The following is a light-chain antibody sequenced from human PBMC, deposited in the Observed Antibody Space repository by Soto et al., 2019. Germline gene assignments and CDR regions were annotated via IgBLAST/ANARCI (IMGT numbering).Light chain of an antibody. V-gene: IGLV1-40*01. CDR3: QSFDSSLSGWV. CDR1: SSNIGAGYD. Sequence: QSALTQPPSESGAPGQRVTISCTGSSSNIGAGYDVHWYQQLPGTAPKLLIYSNNNRPSGVPDRFSGSKSGTSASLAITGLQAEDEADYYCQSFDSSLSGWVFGGGTKLTVL. CDR2: SNN. J-gene: IGLJ3*02.